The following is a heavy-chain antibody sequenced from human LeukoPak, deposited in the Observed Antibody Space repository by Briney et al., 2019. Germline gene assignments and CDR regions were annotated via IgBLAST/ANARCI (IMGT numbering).Heavy chain of an antibody. Sequence: AGGSLRLSCAASGFTFSSYEMNWVRQAPGKGLEWVSYISSSGSTIYYADSVKGRFTISRDNAKNSLYLQMNSLRAEDTALYYCARSYYGGNSYAFDIWGQGTMVTVSS. D-gene: IGHD4-23*01. CDR1: GFTFSSYE. J-gene: IGHJ3*02. V-gene: IGHV3-48*03. CDR2: ISSSGSTI. CDR3: ARSYYGGNSYAFDI.